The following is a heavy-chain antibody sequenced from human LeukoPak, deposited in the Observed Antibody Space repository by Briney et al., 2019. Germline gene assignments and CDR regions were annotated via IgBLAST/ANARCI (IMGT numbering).Heavy chain of an antibody. CDR3: ARVRVRGVNWFDP. J-gene: IGHJ5*02. D-gene: IGHD3-10*01. Sequence: ASVKVSCKASGYTFTGYYMHWVRQAPGQGLEWMGWINPNSGNTGYAQKFQGRVTITRNTSISTAYMELSSLRSEDTAVYYCARVRVRGVNWFDPWGQGTLVTVSS. V-gene: IGHV1-8*03. CDR2: INPNSGNT. CDR1: GYTFTGYY.